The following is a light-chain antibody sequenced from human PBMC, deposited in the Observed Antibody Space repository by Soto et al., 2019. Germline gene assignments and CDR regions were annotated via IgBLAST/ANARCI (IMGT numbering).Light chain of an antibody. V-gene: IGKV3-15*01. J-gene: IGKJ5*01. CDR3: QQYDDWPIT. Sequence: EIVMTQSPDTVYVSPGERATLSCRASQSVRSNLAWYQHKPGQAPRLLIYDGSTRALGIPARFSGSESGTEFTLTISSLQSEDFAVYVCQQYDDWPITFGQGTRLEIK. CDR2: DGS. CDR1: QSVRSN.